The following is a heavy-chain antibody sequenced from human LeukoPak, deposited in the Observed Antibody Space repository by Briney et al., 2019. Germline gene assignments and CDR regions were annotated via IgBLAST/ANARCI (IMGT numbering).Heavy chain of an antibody. CDR2: IIPIFGTA. V-gene: IGHV1-69*05. CDR1: GGTFSSYA. Sequence: SSVKVSCKASGGTFSSYAISWVRQAPGQGLEWMGGIIPIFGTANYAQKFQGRVTITTDESTSTAYMELSSLRSEDTAVYYCAREYIDWGSLFDAFDIWGQGTMVTVSS. D-gene: IGHD7-27*01. J-gene: IGHJ3*02. CDR3: AREYIDWGSLFDAFDI.